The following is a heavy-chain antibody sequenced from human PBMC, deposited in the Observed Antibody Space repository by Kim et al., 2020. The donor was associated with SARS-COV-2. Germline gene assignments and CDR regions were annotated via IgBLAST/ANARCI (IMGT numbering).Heavy chain of an antibody. D-gene: IGHD1-26*01. J-gene: IGHJ4*02. Sequence: LYAECVKERFTTSRDNATNTLYLQMNSLRAENTAIYYCSKATYSGSSFSDYWGQGTLVTVSS. V-gene: IGHV3-30-3*02. CDR3: SKATYSGSSFSDY.